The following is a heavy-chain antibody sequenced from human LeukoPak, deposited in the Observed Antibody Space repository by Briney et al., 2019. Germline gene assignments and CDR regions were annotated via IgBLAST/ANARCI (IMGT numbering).Heavy chain of an antibody. J-gene: IGHJ4*02. V-gene: IGHV3-15*01. CDR3: TTDDEIAAAGSGLDY. CDR2: IKSKTDGGTT. CDR1: GFSFNNAR. Sequence: GGSLRLSCAASGFSFNNARMSWVRQAPGKGLEWVGRIKSKTDGGTTDYAAPVKGRFTISRDDSIHTLYLQMNNLKTEDTAVYYCTTDDEIAAAGSGLDYWGQGTLVTVSS. D-gene: IGHD6-13*01.